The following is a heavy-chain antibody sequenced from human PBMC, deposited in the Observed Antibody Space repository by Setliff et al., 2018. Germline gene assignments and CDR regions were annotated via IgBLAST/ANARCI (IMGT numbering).Heavy chain of an antibody. J-gene: IGHJ4*02. Sequence: ASVKVSCKASGYTFTNYYINWVRQAPGQGLEWMGLINARAGTTSYAQSLQARVSMTRDTSTSTVYMELSSLTSEDTAVYYCARVGSLAPLYYGNYWGQGTLVTVSS. CDR2: INARAGTT. D-gene: IGHD3-10*01. CDR1: GYTFTNYY. V-gene: IGHV1-46*01. CDR3: ARVGSLAPLYYGNY.